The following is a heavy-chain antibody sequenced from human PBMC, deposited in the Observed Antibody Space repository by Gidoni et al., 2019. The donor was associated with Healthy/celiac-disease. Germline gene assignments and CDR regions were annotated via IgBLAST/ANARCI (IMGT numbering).Heavy chain of an antibody. CDR3: ARSLQLWLGGYYFDY. Sequence: QVQLVQSGAEVKKPGSSVKVSCKASGGTFSSYAISWVRQAPGQGLEWMGGIIPIFGAANYAQKFQGRVTITEDESTSTAYMELSSLRSEDTAVYYCARSLQLWLGGYYFDYWGQGTLVTVSS. D-gene: IGHD5-18*01. CDR2: IIPIFGAA. CDR1: GGTFSSYA. V-gene: IGHV1-69*01. J-gene: IGHJ4*02.